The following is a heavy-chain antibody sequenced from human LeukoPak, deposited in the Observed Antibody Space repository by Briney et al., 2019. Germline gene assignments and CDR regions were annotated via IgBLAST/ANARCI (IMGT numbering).Heavy chain of an antibody. CDR2: ISGSGGST. Sequence: GGSLRLSCAASGFTFSSYAMSWVRQAPGKGLEWVSCISGSGGSTYYADSVKGRFTISRDNSKNTLYLQMNSLRAEDTAVYYCARDKGLGYCSGGSCYSGVLDYWGQGTLVTVSS. CDR3: ARDKGLGYCSGGSCYSGVLDY. V-gene: IGHV3-23*01. J-gene: IGHJ4*02. D-gene: IGHD2-15*01. CDR1: GFTFSSYA.